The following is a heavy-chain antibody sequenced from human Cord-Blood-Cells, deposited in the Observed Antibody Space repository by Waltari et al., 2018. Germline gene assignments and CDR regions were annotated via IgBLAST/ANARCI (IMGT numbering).Heavy chain of an antibody. CDR3: ARGVTARDAFDI. V-gene: IGHV1-2*02. Sequence: QVQLVQSGAEVKKPGASVKVSCKASGYTFTAYYLHWLRQALGQGLEWMGWINPNSGGTNYAQKFQGRVTMTRDTSISTAYMELSRLRSDDTAVYYCARGVTARDAFDIWGQGTMVTVSS. CDR1: GYTFTAYY. CDR2: INPNSGGT. J-gene: IGHJ3*02. D-gene: IGHD2-21*02.